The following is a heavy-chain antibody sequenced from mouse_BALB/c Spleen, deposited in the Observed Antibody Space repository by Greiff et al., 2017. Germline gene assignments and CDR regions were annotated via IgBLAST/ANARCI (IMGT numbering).Heavy chain of an antibody. V-gene: IGHV5-6-5*01. Sequence: EVKLQESGGGLVKPGGSLKLSCAASGFTFSSYAMSWVRQTPEKRLEWVASISSGGSTYYPDSVKGRFTISRDNARNILYLQMSSLRSEDTAMYYCARGITTDYWGQGTTLTVSS. CDR3: ARGITTDY. CDR1: GFTFSSYA. CDR2: ISSGGST. D-gene: IGHD1-2*01. J-gene: IGHJ2*01.